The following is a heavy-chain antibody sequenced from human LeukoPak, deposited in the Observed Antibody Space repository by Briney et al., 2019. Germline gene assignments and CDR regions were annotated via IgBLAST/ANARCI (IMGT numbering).Heavy chain of an antibody. CDR2: VYYSGST. CDR3: ARSKYHLLY. D-gene: IGHD2-2*01. Sequence: KPSETLSLTCTVSGGSISNYYWTWIRQPPGKGLEWIGYVYYSGSTNYNPSLKSRVAISVDTSKNQFSLKLSSVTAADTAVYYCARSKYHLLYWGQGTLVTVSP. CDR1: GGSISNYY. J-gene: IGHJ4*02. V-gene: IGHV4-59*01.